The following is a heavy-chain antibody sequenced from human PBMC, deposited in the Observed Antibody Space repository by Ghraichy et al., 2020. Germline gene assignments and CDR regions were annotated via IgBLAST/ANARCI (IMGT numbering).Heavy chain of an antibody. CDR1: GGSISSSSYY. CDR3: ARHSSGIPAAIGC. V-gene: IGHV4-39*01. D-gene: IGHD2-2*01. CDR2: IYYSGST. J-gene: IGHJ4*02. Sequence: SETLSLTCTVPGGSISSSSYYWGWIRQPPGKGLEWIGSIYYSGSTYYNPTLKSRVTLSVDTSKNQFSLKLSSVTAADTAVYYCARHSSGIPAAIGCWGQGTLVTVSS.